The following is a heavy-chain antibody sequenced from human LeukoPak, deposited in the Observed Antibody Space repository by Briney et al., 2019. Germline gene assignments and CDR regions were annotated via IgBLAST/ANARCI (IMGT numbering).Heavy chain of an antibody. Sequence: GGSLRLSCAASGFTFSDYYMSWIRQAPGKGLEWVAYISSSGSTIYYADSVKGRFTISRDNAKNSLYLQMNSLRAEDTAVYYCARSTYYYDSSGLDFDYWGQGTLVTVSS. CDR1: GFTFSDYY. V-gene: IGHV3-11*01. J-gene: IGHJ4*02. CDR2: ISSSGSTI. CDR3: ARSTYYYDSSGLDFDY. D-gene: IGHD3-22*01.